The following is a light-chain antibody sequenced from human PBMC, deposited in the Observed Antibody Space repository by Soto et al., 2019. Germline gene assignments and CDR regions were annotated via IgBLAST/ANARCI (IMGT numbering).Light chain of an antibody. CDR2: DAS. J-gene: IGKJ4*01. V-gene: IGKV1-5*01. Sequence: DIQMTQSPSTLSASVGDRVTITCRASQSISSWLAWYQQKPGKAPKLLIFDASSLESGTPSRFSGRRSGTQFTLTINGLRPDDFATYYCQQYDNYKPLTFGGGTKV. CDR1: QSISSW. CDR3: QQYDNYKPLT.